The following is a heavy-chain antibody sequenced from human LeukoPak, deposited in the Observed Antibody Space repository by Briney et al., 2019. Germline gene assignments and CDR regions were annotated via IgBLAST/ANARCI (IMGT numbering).Heavy chain of an antibody. CDR1: GYTFTGYY. Sequence: ASVKVSCKASGYTFTGYYIHWVRQAPGQGLEWMGWIKPNSGGTNYAQKFQGRVTMTRDTSISTAYMELSRLGSDDTAVYYCARAPIVVVVTATDKDFDYWGQGTLVTVSS. CDR3: ARAPIVVVVTATDKDFDY. CDR2: IKPNSGGT. V-gene: IGHV1-2*02. J-gene: IGHJ4*02. D-gene: IGHD2-15*01.